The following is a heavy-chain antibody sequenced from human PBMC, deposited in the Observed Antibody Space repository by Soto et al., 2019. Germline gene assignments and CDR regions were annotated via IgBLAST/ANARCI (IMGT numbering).Heavy chain of an antibody. CDR2: LFYSGAT. Sequence: QVQLQESGPGLVTPSQALSLTCSVSGGPISSGGYYWSWIRQHPGKGLEWIGYLFYSGATYYNPYLKSRRFISVETSKNKFSLRLSSVTAADTAVYYCARVQPYDYGANSGWCDPWGQGTLVTVSA. J-gene: IGHJ5*02. D-gene: IGHD4-17*01. V-gene: IGHV4-31*03. CDR1: GGPISSGGYY. CDR3: ARVQPYDYGANSGWCDP.